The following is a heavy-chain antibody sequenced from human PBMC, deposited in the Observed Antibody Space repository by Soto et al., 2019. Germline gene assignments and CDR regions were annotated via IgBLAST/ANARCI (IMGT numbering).Heavy chain of an antibody. CDR3: QLGYYDSSGYYIDY. J-gene: IGHJ4*02. D-gene: IGHD3-22*01. V-gene: IGHV4-59*01. CDR2: IYYSGST. CDR1: GGSISSYY. Sequence: SETLSLTCTVSGGSISSYYWSWIRQAPGKGLEWIGYIYYSGSTNYNPSLKSRVTISVDTSKNQFSLKLSSVTAADTAVYYCQLGYYDSSGYYIDYWGQGTLVTVSS.